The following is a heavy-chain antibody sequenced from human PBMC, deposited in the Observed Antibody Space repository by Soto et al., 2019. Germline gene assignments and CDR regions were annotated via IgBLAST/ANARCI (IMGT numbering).Heavy chain of an antibody. CDR1: GFTFSGFT. CDR3: ARPQYVDYGGYYFYGMDV. V-gene: IGHV3-21*01. CDR2: ISSSSSYI. Sequence: EVQLVESGGGLVKPGGSLRLSCAASGFTFSGFTMNWVRQAPGKGLEWVASISSSSSYIYYVDSVKGRFTISRDNAKNSLYLQMNSLRAEDTAVYYCARPQYVDYGGYYFYGMDVWGQGTTVTVSS. J-gene: IGHJ6*02. D-gene: IGHD4-17*01.